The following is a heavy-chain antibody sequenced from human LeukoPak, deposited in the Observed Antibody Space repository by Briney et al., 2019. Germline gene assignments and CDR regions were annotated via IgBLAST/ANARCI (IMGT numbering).Heavy chain of an antibody. J-gene: IGHJ3*02. D-gene: IGHD6-13*01. CDR1: GFTFSDYD. Sequence: GGSLRLSCAASGFTFSDYDMHWVRRAPGKGLEWVTFIWFDGSNKVYADSVKGRFTISRDNSKNTLYLQMNSLRAEDTAVYYCARPASTRADAFDIWGQGTMVTVSS. CDR2: IWFDGSNK. CDR3: ARPASTRADAFDI. V-gene: IGHV3-33*01.